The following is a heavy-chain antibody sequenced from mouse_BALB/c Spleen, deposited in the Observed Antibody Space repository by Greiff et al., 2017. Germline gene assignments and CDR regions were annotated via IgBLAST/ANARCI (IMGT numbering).Heavy chain of an antibody. CDR1: GYTFTSYY. D-gene: IGHD4-1*02. V-gene: IGHV1S56*01. Sequence: VQLQQSGPELVKPGASVRISCKASGYTFTSYYIHWVKQRPGQGLEWIGWIYPGNVNTKYNEKFKGKATLTADKSSSTAYMQLSSLTSEDSAVYFCARSSNWDGGFAYWGQGTLVTVSA. CDR3: ARSSNWDGGFAY. J-gene: IGHJ3*01. CDR2: IYPGNVNT.